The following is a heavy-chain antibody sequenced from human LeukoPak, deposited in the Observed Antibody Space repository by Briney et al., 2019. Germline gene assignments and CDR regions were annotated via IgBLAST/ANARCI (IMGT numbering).Heavy chain of an antibody. Sequence: ASVKVSCKASGYTFIAYHMHWVRQAPGQGLEWMGRVHPSSGATNYAQRFQGRVTLTRDTSINTAYMELSRLTSDDTAVYYCARVSGETKAAFDIWGQGTMVTVSS. D-gene: IGHD6-25*01. CDR2: VHPSSGAT. V-gene: IGHV1-2*06. CDR1: GYTFIAYH. CDR3: ARVSGETKAAFDI. J-gene: IGHJ3*02.